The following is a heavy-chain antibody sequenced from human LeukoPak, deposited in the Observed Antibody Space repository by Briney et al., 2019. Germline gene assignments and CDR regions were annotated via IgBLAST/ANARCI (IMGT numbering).Heavy chain of an antibody. Sequence: GGSLRLSCVASGFTFSAYWMTWVRQAPGKGLEWLANIKQDGSEKYSVDSVKGRFTISRDNAKISLYMQMNTPRAEDTAVYYCARATYYYDGSGYYWYLDLWGRGTLVTVSS. CDR1: GFTFSAYW. CDR3: ARATYYYDGSGYYWYLDL. V-gene: IGHV3-7*01. J-gene: IGHJ2*01. D-gene: IGHD3-22*01. CDR2: IKQDGSEK.